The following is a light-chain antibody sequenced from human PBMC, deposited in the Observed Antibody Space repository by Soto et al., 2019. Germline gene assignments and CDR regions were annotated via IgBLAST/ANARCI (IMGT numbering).Light chain of an antibody. V-gene: IGKV3-20*01. CDR1: QSVTSNY. CDR3: QQYGTPPQK. CDR2: DAS. Sequence: EIVLTQSPGTLSLSPGERATLSCRASQSVTSNYLAWYQQKPGQAPRLLIYDASTRATGIPARFSGSGPGTDFTLTISSLEPEDFAVYYCQQYGTPPQKFGQGTKVDIK. J-gene: IGKJ1*01.